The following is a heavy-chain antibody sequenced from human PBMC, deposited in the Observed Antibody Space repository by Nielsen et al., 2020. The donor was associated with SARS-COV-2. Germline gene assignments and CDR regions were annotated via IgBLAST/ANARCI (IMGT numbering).Heavy chain of an antibody. D-gene: IGHD1-7*01. CDR3: ARAWNFAVH. V-gene: IGHV3-7*01. CDR1: GFTFTDFW. Sequence: GGSLRLSCAASGFTFTDFWFSWVRQTPGKGLEWVANIKQDGSEKNYVDSVKGRFTISRDNAKSSVYLEINSLRAEDTAVYYCARAWNFAVHWGQGTLVTVSS. CDR2: IKQDGSEK. J-gene: IGHJ4*02.